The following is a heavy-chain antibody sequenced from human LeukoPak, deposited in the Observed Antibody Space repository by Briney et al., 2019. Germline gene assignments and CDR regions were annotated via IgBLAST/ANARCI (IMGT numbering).Heavy chain of an antibody. CDR1: GFAFSSYA. CDR2: ISGSGGST. CDR3: AKRRGLELLYYYYMDV. J-gene: IGHJ6*03. Sequence: GGSLRLSCAASGFAFSSYAMSWVRQAPGKGLEWVSAISGSGGSTYYADSVKGRFTISRDNSKNTLYLQMDSLRAEDTAVYYCAKRRGLELLYYYYMDVWGKGTTVTVSS. D-gene: IGHD1-7*01. V-gene: IGHV3-23*01.